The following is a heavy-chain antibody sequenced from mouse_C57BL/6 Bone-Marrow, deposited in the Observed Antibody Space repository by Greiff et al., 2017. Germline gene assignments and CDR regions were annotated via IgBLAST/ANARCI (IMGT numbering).Heavy chain of an antibody. CDR2: ISDGGSYT. CDR1: GFTFSSYA. CDR3: ARGPFDYYAMDY. J-gene: IGHJ4*01. V-gene: IGHV5-4*03. Sequence: EVKLMESGGGLVKPGGSLKLSCAASGFTFSSYAMSWVRQTPEKRLEWVATISDGGSYTYYPDNVKGRFTISRDNAKNNLYLQMSQLKSEDTAMYYCARGPFDYYAMDYWGQGTSVTVSS.